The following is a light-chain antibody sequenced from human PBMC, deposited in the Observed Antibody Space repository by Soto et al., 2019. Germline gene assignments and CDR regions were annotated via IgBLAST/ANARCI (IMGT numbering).Light chain of an antibody. CDR1: QAIDSW. CDR2: TGS. CDR3: QQYGYSPT. V-gene: IGKV1-12*01. J-gene: IGKJ4*01. Sequence: EIQITHAPSSVSAPVCNGVTLTFRASQAIDSWLAWYQQKPGEAPKLLIFTGSLLHSGVPPRFSGSGSGTDFTLTISSLQPEDFAVYYCQQYGYSPTFGGGTKVDIK.